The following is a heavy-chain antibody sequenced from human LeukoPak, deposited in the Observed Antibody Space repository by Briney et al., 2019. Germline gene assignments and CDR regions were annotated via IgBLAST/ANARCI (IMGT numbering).Heavy chain of an antibody. V-gene: IGHV3-21*01. CDR1: GFTFSSYS. CDR3: ASLGSSTGPYYYGMDV. D-gene: IGHD2-2*01. Sequence: GGSLRLSCAASGFTFSSYSMNWVRQAPGKGLEWVSSISSSSSYIYYADSVKGRFTISRDNAKNSLYLQMNSLRAEDTAVYYCASLGSSTGPYYYGMDVWGQGTTVTVSS. J-gene: IGHJ6*02. CDR2: ISSSSSYI.